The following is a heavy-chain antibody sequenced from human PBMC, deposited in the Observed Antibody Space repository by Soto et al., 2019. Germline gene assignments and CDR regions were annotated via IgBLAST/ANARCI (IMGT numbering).Heavy chain of an antibody. CDR2: LGAARDP. J-gene: IGHJ6*02. CDR3: ARAYLGRLPRRADYYYAMDV. CDR1: GFSFRDYD. Sequence: EVQLVESGGGSVQPGESLRLSCAASGFSFRDYDMHWVRQRKGNGLEWVSALGAARDPYYVGSVKGRFSVSSDNAQNSWFLQMNNLRVDDTAVYFCARAYLGRLPRRADYYYAMDVWGRGTTVTVAS. D-gene: IGHD1-26*01. V-gene: IGHV3-13*05.